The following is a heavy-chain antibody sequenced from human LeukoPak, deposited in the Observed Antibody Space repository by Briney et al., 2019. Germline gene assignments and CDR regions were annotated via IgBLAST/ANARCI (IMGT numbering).Heavy chain of an antibody. V-gene: IGHV4-30-4*01. J-gene: IGHJ5*02. CDR3: AGTPDWFGP. CDR2: IHYSGSAYSGSA. CDR1: GASITRTDYY. Sequence: PSETLSLTCAVSGASITRTDYYWSWLRQPPGKGLEWIVYIHYSGSAYSGSAYYNPSLKSRVTISEDTSKNQFSLKLTSVTAADTAVYYCAGTPDWFGPWGQGTLVTVSS.